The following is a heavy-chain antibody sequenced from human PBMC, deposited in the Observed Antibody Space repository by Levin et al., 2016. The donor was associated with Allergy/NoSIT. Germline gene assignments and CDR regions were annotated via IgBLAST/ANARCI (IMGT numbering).Heavy chain of an antibody. Sequence: WIRQPPGKALEFLAHVFSTDEKSYTKSLRSRLTISRDTSKSQVVLTLTNVDPLDTATYFCARKFDTGTYYDWGQGTLVTVSS. V-gene: IGHV2-26*01. D-gene: IGHD1-26*01. CDR3: ARKFDTGTYYD. J-gene: IGHJ4*02. CDR2: VFSTDEK.